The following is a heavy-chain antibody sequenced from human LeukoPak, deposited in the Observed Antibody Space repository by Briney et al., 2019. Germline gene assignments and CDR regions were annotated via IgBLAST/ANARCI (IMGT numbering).Heavy chain of an antibody. V-gene: IGHV1-58*01. CDR1: GFTFTTSA. CDR2: LVVGSDNT. Sequence: TSVKVSCKASGFTFTTSAVQWVRQARGQRLEWIGWLVVGSDNTNSAQKFQERVTITRDMSTSTAYMELSSLRSEDTAVYYCAADSTVTTPTDVFDIWGQGTMVTVSS. D-gene: IGHD4-17*01. J-gene: IGHJ3*02. CDR3: AADSTVTTPTDVFDI.